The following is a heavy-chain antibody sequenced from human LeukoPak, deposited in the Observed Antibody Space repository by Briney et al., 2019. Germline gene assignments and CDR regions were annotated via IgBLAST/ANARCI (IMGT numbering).Heavy chain of an antibody. Sequence: ASVKVSCKASGYTFTGYYIHWVRQAPGQGLEWMGWINPNTGGTNYAQKFQGRVTMTRATSISTAYMELSSLRYDDTAVYYCAREIVATVVDYWGQGTLVTVSP. J-gene: IGHJ4*02. CDR3: AREIVATVVDY. V-gene: IGHV1-2*02. CDR2: INPNTGGT. CDR1: GYTFTGYY. D-gene: IGHD5-12*01.